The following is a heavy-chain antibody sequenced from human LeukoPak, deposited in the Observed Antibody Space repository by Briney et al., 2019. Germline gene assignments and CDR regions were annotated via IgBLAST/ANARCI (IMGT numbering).Heavy chain of an antibody. CDR1: GFTFSSYS. D-gene: IGHD3-10*01. V-gene: IGHV3-30*18. CDR2: ISYDGSNK. J-gene: IGHJ6*02. CDR3: AKDGGAGITMVRGVIVSSYYYYGMDV. Sequence: GGSLRLSCAASGFTFSSYSMNWVRQAPGKGLEWVAVISYDGSNKYYADSVKGRFTISRDNSKNTLYLQMNSLRAEDTAVYYCAKDGGAGITMVRGVIVSSYYYYGMDVWGQGTTVTVSS.